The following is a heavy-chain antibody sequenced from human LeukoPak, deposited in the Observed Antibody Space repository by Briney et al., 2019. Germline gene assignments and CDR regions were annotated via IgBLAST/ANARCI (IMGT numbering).Heavy chain of an antibody. D-gene: IGHD3-16*02. CDR1: GGSLGTYY. CDR3: ARHIGGGIEDMDV. CDR2: IYVTGT. V-gene: IGHV4-59*08. Sequence: SETLSLTCTGSGGSLGTYYWSWIRQSPGKGLEWIGYIYVTGTRYNPYLQSRVTISVDRSRNQFFLKMSSVTAADTAVYYCARHIGGGIEDMDVWGKGTKVIVSS. J-gene: IGHJ6*03.